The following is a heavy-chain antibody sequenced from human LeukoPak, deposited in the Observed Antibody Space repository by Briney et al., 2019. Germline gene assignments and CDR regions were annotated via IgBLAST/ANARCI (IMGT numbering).Heavy chain of an antibody. CDR3: ARGMRIAVAGTLDY. J-gene: IGHJ4*02. V-gene: IGHV3-33*01. D-gene: IGHD6-19*01. Sequence: PGGSLRLSCAASGFTFSSYDMHWVRQAPGKGLEWVAVIWYDGSNKYYADSVKGRFTIPRDNSKNTLYLQMNSLRAEDTAVYYCARGMRIAVAGTLDYWGQGTLVTVSS. CDR2: IWYDGSNK. CDR1: GFTFSSYD.